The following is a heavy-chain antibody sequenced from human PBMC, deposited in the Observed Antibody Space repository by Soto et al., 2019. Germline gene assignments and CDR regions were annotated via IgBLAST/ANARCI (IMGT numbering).Heavy chain of an antibody. V-gene: IGHV1-69*04. Sequence: WVRQDTGQGLEWMGRIIPILGIANYAQKFQGRVTITADKSTSTAYMELSSLRSEDTAVYYCAREDGFEYWVKRTLVPVSS. CDR2: IIPILGIA. J-gene: IGHJ4*02. CDR3: AREDGFEY.